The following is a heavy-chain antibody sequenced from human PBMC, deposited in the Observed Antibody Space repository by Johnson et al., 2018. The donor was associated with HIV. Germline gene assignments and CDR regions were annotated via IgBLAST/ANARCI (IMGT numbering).Heavy chain of an antibody. CDR2: ISYDGSNK. J-gene: IGHJ3*01. CDR3: ARDAVIRSGWYNVDAFDV. Sequence: QMLLVESGGGVVQPGRSLRLSCAASGFTFSSYAMHWVRQAPGKGLEWVAVISYDGSNKYYADSVKGRFTISRDNSKNTLHLQMNSLRAEDTAVYYCARDAVIRSGWYNVDAFDVWGQGTMVTVSS. CDR1: GFTFSSYA. D-gene: IGHD6-19*01. V-gene: IGHV3-30-3*01.